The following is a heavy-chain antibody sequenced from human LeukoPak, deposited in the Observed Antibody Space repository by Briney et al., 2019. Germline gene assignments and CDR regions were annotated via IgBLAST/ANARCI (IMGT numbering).Heavy chain of an antibody. J-gene: IGHJ5*02. CDR2: IYYSGST. CDR1: GGSITSYY. CDR3: ARESPPSGSYSPWFDP. Sequence: PSETLSLTCTVSGGSITSYYWGWIRQPPGKGLEWIGSIYYSGSTYYNPSLKSRVTIFVDTSKNQFSLKLSSVTAADTAVYYCARESPPSGSYSPWFDPWGQGTLVTVSS. D-gene: IGHD1-26*01. V-gene: IGHV4-39*07.